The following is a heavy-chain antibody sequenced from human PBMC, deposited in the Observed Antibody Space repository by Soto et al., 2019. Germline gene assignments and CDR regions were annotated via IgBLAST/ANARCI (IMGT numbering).Heavy chain of an antibody. Sequence: ASVKVSCKASGYTFTSYGISWVRQAPGQGFEWMGWISAYNGNTNYAHKFQGRVTMTTDTSTSTAYMELRSLRSDDTAVYYCVRDSSSNSWGSWSWGQGTLVTVSS. CDR3: VRDSSSNSWGSWS. CDR2: ISAYNGNT. J-gene: IGHJ5*02. CDR1: GYTFTSYG. V-gene: IGHV1-18*01. D-gene: IGHD6-6*01.